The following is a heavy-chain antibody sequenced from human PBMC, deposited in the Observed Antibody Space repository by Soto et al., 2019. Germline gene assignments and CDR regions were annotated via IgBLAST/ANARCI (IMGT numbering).Heavy chain of an antibody. CDR3: AKYRCGGDCYYYYYYGMDV. CDR1: GFTFSSYG. Sequence: GGSLRLSCAASGFTFSSYGMHWVRQAPGKGLEWVAVISYDGSNKYYADSVKGRFTISRDNSKNTLYLQMNSLRAEDTAVYYCAKYRCGGDCYYYYYYGMDVWGQGTTVTVSS. D-gene: IGHD2-21*02. V-gene: IGHV3-30*18. CDR2: ISYDGSNK. J-gene: IGHJ6*02.